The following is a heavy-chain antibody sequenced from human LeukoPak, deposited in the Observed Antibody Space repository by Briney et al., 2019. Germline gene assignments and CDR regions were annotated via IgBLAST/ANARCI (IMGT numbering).Heavy chain of an antibody. CDR3: ARHKIDELIVVVITPSAFDI. D-gene: IGHD3-22*01. CDR1: GGSISSSSYY. J-gene: IGHJ3*02. CDR2: IYYSGST. V-gene: IGHV4-39*01. Sequence: KPSETLSLTCTVSGGSISSSSYYWGWIRQPPGKGLEWIGSIYYSGSTYYNPSLKSRVTISVDTSKNQFSLKLSSVTAADTAVYYCARHKIDELIVVVITPSAFDIWGQGTMVTVSS.